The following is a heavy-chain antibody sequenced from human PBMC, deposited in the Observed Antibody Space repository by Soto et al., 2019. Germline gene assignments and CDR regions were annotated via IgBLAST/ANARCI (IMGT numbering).Heavy chain of an antibody. J-gene: IGHJ4*02. CDR3: ASYYVDYPPPPID. D-gene: IGHD4-17*01. V-gene: IGHV3-30*03. CDR1: GFTFSSYG. CDR2: ISYDGSNK. Sequence: QVQLVESGGGVVQPGRSLRLSCAASGFTFSSYGMHWVRQAPGKGLEWVAVISYDGSNKYYADSVKGRFTISRDNSKNTLYLHMNSVRAEDTAVYYCASYYVDYPPPPIDWGQGTLVTVSS.